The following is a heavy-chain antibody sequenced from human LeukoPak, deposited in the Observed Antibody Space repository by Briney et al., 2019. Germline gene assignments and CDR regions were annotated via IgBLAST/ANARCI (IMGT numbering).Heavy chain of an antibody. D-gene: IGHD7-27*01. V-gene: IGHV4-61*02. CDR3: AGAPWGPFDF. CDR1: GGSISSGYYY. Sequence: SETLSLTCTVSGGSISSGYYYWSWIRQPAGKGLEWIGRIYTSGSTNYNPSLKSRVNISVDTPKNHFSLKLSSVTAADTAVYYCAGAPWGPFDFWGLGTLVTVSS. CDR2: IYTSGST. J-gene: IGHJ4*02.